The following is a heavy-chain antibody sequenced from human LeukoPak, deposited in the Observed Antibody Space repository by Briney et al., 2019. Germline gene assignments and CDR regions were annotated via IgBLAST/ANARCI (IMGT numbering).Heavy chain of an antibody. CDR2: IYYSGST. D-gene: IGHD1-26*01. CDR1: GGSISTYY. Sequence: SSETLSLTCTVSGGSISTYYWTWIRQPPGKGLEWIGNIYYSGSTNYNPPLKSRVTISLDTSKNQFSLKLTSVTAADTAVYYCARAVEATQGGHYYYYYMDVWGKGATVTVSS. V-gene: IGHV4-59*01. J-gene: IGHJ6*03. CDR3: ARAVEATQGGHYYYYYMDV.